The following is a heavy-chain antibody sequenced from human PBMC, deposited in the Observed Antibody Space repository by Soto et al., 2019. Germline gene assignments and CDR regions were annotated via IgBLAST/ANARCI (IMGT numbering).Heavy chain of an antibody. J-gene: IGHJ6*02. V-gene: IGHV3-48*02. CDR2: ISSSSRTI. CDR3: ARDKSGYYYGMDV. CDR1: GFTFSSYN. Sequence: GSLRLSCAASGFTFSSYNMNWVRQAPGKGLEWVSFISSSSRTIYYADSVKGRFTISRDNAKNSLYLQMNSLRDEDTAVYYCARDKSGYYYGMDVWGQGTTVTVSS.